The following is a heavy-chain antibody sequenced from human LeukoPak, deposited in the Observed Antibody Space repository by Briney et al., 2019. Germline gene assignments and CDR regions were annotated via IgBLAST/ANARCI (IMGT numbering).Heavy chain of an antibody. CDR2: INHSGST. Sequence: PSETLSLTCAVYGGSFSGYYWSWIRQPPGKGLEWIGEINHSGSTNYNPSLKSRVTISVDTSKNQFSLKLSSVTAADTAVYYCARRRTVTNGWGHTWSDPWGQGTPVTVSS. CDR3: ARRRTVTNGWGHTWSDP. D-gene: IGHD4-17*01. V-gene: IGHV4-34*01. CDR1: GGSFSGYY. J-gene: IGHJ5*02.